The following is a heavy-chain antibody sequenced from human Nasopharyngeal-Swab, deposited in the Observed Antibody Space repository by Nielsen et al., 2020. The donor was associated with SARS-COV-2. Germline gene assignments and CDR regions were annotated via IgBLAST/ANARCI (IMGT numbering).Heavy chain of an antibody. CDR2: IYHSGST. CDR3: ARAVVDFYYGMDV. V-gene: IGHV4-31*03. Sequence: SETLSLTCTVSGGSISSGGHYWTWIRQYPGRGLEWLGYIYHSGSTYFKPSLRSRLTISIDTSKNQFSLKLSSVTAADTAAYYCARAVVDFYYGMDVWGQGTSVTVSS. D-gene: IGHD3-16*02. CDR1: GGSISSGGHY. J-gene: IGHJ6*02.